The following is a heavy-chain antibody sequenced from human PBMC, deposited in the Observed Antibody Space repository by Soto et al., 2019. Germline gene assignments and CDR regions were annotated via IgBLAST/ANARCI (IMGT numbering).Heavy chain of an antibody. CDR2: IYYSGST. J-gene: IGHJ4*02. D-gene: IGHD5-18*01. CDR1: GGSISSSSYY. CDR3: ARVPNGYSYGLIDY. V-gene: IGHV4-39*07. Sequence: SETLSLTCTVSGGSISSSSYYWGWIRQPPGKGLEWIGSIYYSGSTNYNPSLKSRVTISVDTSKNQFSLKLSSVTAADTAVYYCARVPNGYSYGLIDYWGQGTLVTVSS.